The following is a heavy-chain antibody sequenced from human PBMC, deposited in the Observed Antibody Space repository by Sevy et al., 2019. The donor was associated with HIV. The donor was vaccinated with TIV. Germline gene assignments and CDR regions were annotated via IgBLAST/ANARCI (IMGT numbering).Heavy chain of an antibody. Sequence: SETVSLTCTVSGGSISDHYWNWIRQPPGKGLEWIGQIHYFGSANYNPSLKSRVTISLDTSNNRSSLKLSSVNAADTAVYYCARDTSGYSSGWYRYYNYYGLDVWGQGTTVTVSS. J-gene: IGHJ6*02. V-gene: IGHV4-59*11. CDR3: ARDTSGYSSGWYRYYNYYGLDV. D-gene: IGHD6-19*01. CDR1: GGSISDHY. CDR2: IHYFGSA.